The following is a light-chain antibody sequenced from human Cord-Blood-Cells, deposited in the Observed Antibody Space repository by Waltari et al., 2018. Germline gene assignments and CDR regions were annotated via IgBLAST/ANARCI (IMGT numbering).Light chain of an antibody. Sequence: EIALTQSPGTLSFPPGERATLSCRASQSVCSSYLAWYQPKAGQSPRLLIDGATSRAADIPDMSSGSGSGTDFTLSISSLDPVDYAMYYCQQYGSSPPWTFGQGTKVEIK. CDR2: GAT. CDR1: QSVCSSY. J-gene: IGKJ1*01. CDR3: QQYGSSPPWT. V-gene: IGKV3-20*01.